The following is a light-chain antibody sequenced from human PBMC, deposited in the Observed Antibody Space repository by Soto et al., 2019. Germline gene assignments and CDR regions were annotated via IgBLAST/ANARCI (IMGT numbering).Light chain of an antibody. V-gene: IGLV2-14*01. CDR2: EVT. J-gene: IGLJ3*02. CDR3: SSYTTSSTLVV. CDR1: SSDIGNYNY. Sequence: QSALTQPASVSGSPGQSITMSCTGTSSDIGNYNYVSWYQQHPGKAPKLIIYEVTNRPSGVSNRFSASKSGNTASLTISGLQAEDEADYYCSSYTTSSTLVVFGGGTKVTVL.